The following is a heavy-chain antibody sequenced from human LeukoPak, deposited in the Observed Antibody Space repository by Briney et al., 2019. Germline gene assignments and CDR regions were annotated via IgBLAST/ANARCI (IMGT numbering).Heavy chain of an antibody. J-gene: IGHJ4*02. CDR1: GFTVSSNY. CDR2: IYSGGST. V-gene: IGHV3-53*01. D-gene: IGHD3-22*01. CDR3: ASHRSWLFYGY. Sequence: PGGSLRLSCAASGFTVSSNYMSWVRQAPGKGLEWVSVIYSGGSTYYADSVKGRFTISRDNSKNTLYLQMNSLRAEDTAVYYSASHRSWLFYGYWGQGTLVTVSS.